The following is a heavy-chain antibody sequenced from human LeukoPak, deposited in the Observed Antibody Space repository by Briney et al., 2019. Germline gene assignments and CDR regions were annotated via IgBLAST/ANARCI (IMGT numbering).Heavy chain of an antibody. CDR1: GFSFSSYA. D-gene: IGHD2-21*01. J-gene: IGHJ6*02. CDR2: ISGSGAST. CDR3: AKSGVIAKYGMDV. Sequence: GGSLRLSCAASGFSFSSYAMSWVRQAPGKGLEWVSAISGSGASTYYADSVKGRFTISRDNSKNTLYLQMNILRAGDTAVYYCAKSGVIAKYGMDVWGQGTTVTVSS. V-gene: IGHV3-23*01.